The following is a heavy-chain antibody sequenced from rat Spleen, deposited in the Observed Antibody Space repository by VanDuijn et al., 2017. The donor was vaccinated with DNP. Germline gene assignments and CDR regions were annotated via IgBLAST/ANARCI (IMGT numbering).Heavy chain of an antibody. Sequence: EVQLVESGGGLVQPGRSLKLSCAASGFSFSKFGMAWVRQAPTKGLEWVASISTSGEYTHYGDSVKGRFTISRDNTKNSQYLQMDSLRSEDTATYYWATGVYGGYEDWFSNWGQGALVTVSS. J-gene: IGHJ3*01. CDR3: ATGVYGGYEDWFSN. D-gene: IGHD1-11*01. CDR2: ISTSGEYT. V-gene: IGHV5S13*01. CDR1: GFSFSKFG.